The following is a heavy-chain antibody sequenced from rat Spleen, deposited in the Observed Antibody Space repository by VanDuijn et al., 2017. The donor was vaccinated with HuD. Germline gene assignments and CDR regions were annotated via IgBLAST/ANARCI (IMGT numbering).Heavy chain of an antibody. CDR3: ARLWWDY. D-gene: IGHD1-1*01. V-gene: IGHV5-29*01. CDR1: GFTFNTYW. J-gene: IGHJ2*01. CDR2: ISYDGTTT. Sequence: EVQLVESGGGLVQPGRSLKLSCVASGFTFNTYWMTWVRQAPTKGLEWVATISYDGTTTSYRDSVKGRFTISRDNAKSTLYLQMSSLRSEDTATYYCARLWWDYWGQGVMVTVSS.